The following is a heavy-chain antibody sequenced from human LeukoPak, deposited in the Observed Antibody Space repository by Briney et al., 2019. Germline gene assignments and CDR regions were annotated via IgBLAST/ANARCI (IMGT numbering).Heavy chain of an antibody. D-gene: IGHD2-2*01. V-gene: IGHV1-2*02. CDR1: GYTLTDYY. Sequence: ASVKVSCKASGYTLTDYYMHWVRQAPGQGLEWMGWIYPNSGGTNYAQKFQGRVTMTRDTSISTAYMELSRLRSDDTAVYYCARSDQFPYYMDVWGKGTTVTVSS. CDR3: ARSDQFPYYMDV. J-gene: IGHJ6*03. CDR2: IYPNSGGT.